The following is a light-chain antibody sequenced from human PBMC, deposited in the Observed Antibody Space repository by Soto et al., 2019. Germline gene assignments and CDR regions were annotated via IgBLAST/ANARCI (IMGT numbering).Light chain of an antibody. CDR3: SSYTSSSIYV. Sequence: QSVLTQPPSVPGSPGQSVTISCTGTSSDVGSYNRVSWYQQPPGTAPKLMIYEVSNRPSGVPDRFSGSKSGNTASLTISGLQAEDEADYYCSSYTSSSIYVFGTGTKVTVL. CDR1: SSDVGSYNR. CDR2: EVS. J-gene: IGLJ1*01. V-gene: IGLV2-18*02.